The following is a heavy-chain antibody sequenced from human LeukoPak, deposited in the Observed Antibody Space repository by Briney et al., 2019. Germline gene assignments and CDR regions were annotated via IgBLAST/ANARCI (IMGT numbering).Heavy chain of an antibody. CDR3: VVPTITLDY. V-gene: IGHV3-15*01. Sequence: KSGGSLRLSCAASGFTFSDAWLNWVRQAPGKGLEWVGRIKSKSDDGTTDYAAPVKGRFTISRDDSKNTLYLQMTNLKTEDTAIYYCVVPTITLDYWGQGALVTVSS. J-gene: IGHJ4*02. D-gene: IGHD3-9*01. CDR2: IKSKSDDGTT. CDR1: GFTFSDAW.